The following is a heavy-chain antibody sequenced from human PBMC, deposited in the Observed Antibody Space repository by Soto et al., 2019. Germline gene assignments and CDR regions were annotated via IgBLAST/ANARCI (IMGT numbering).Heavy chain of an antibody. V-gene: IGHV4-30-4*01. CDR2: INYSGST. J-gene: IGHJ4*02. CDR3: ARAPSTDPDY. D-gene: IGHD4-17*01. Sequence: SETMSLTCTVSGGSISSGDCYWSWIRQPPGKGLEWIGYINYSGSTYYNPSLKSRVTISRDNAKNTLFLQMNSLRVEDTAVYYCARAPSTDPDYWGQGTLVTVSS. CDR1: GGSISSGDCY.